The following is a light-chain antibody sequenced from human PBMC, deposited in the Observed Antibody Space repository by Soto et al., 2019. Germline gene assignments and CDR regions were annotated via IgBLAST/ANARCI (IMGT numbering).Light chain of an antibody. Sequence: EIVLTQSPGTLSLSPGERATLSCRASQSVSSSFLAWYQQKPGQAPRLLIYGASNRATGIPDRFSGSGSGTDFTLTISRLEPVDFAVYYCKLYATSPPITFGGGTKVEIK. CDR2: GAS. V-gene: IGKV3-20*01. CDR1: QSVSSSF. CDR3: KLYATSPPIT. J-gene: IGKJ4*01.